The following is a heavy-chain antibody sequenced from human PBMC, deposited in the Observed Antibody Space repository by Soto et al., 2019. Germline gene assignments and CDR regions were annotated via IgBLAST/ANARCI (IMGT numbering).Heavy chain of an antibody. CDR3: ARGQEGVVATH. CDR2: IKDGGST. CDR1: GGSFTGYY. D-gene: IGHD2-15*01. V-gene: IGHV4-34*01. Sequence: QVQLQQWGAGLLKPSETLSLTCAVDGGSFTGYYWSWVRQPPGKGLEWIGEIKDGGSTTYSPSLRSRVTISADTSKKQFSLTVTSVTAADTAVDYWARGQEGVVATHWDQGTLVTVSS. J-gene: IGHJ4*02.